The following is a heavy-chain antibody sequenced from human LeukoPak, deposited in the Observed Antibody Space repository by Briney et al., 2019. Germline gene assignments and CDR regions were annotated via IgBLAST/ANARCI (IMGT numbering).Heavy chain of an antibody. CDR2: INPSGGST. V-gene: IGHV1-46*01. Sequence: ASVKVSCKASGYTFTSYYMHWVRQAPGQGLEWMGIINPSGGSTSYAQKFQGRVTMTRDTSTSTAYMELSSLRSEDTAVYYCARVRVAGTSFDYWGQGTLVTVSS. D-gene: IGHD6-19*01. J-gene: IGHJ4*02. CDR1: GYTFTSYY. CDR3: ARVRVAGTSFDY.